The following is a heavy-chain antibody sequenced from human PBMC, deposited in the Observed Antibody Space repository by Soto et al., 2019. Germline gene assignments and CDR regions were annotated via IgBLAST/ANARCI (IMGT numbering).Heavy chain of an antibody. D-gene: IGHD6-13*01. J-gene: IGHJ6*02. CDR1: GFNFNNYG. V-gene: IGHV3-33*01. Sequence: PGGSLRLSCAASGFNFNNYGMHWVRQAPGKGLEWVAVIWNDGNGYYYANSVKGRFTISRDNSKNTLYLQMSSLRAEDTAVYYCARLQISPPTRGAASARGGMDVWGQGTTVTVSS. CDR2: IWNDGNGY. CDR3: ARLQISPPTRGAASARGGMDV.